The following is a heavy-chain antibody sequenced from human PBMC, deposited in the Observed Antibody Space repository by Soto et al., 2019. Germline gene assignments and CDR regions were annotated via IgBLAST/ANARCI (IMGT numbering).Heavy chain of an antibody. CDR2: INAGNGNT. CDR1: GYTFTSYA. V-gene: IGHV1-3*01. J-gene: IGHJ3*02. D-gene: IGHD3-22*01. Sequence: ASVKVSCKASGYTFTSYAMHWVRQAPGQRLEWMGWINAGNGNTKYSQKFQGRVTITRDTSASTAYMELNSLRSEDTAVYYCARERVNYYDSSGHDAFDIWGQGTMVTVSS. CDR3: ARERVNYYDSSGHDAFDI.